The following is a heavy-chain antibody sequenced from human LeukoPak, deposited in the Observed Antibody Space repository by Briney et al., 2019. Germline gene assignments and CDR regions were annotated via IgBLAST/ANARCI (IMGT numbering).Heavy chain of an antibody. Sequence: GGSLRLSCAASGFTFSEHYMGRVRQAPGEGREWVGLIRKKADGYKTIYGGAVKGIFTISRDDSSNSVYLQMDSLKTEDTAVYYCGDLGSAGTDHWGQGTLVTVSS. D-gene: IGHD3-10*01. CDR2: IRKKADGYKT. V-gene: IGHV3-72*01. CDR1: GFTFSEHY. CDR3: GDLGSAGTDH. J-gene: IGHJ4*02.